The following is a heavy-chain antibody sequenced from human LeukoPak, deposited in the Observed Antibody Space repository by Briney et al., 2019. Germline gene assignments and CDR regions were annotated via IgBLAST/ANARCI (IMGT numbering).Heavy chain of an antibody. CDR1: GFTLSSYT. V-gene: IGHV3-30-3*01. CDR2: TSYDGVNK. D-gene: IGHD3-10*02. Sequence: PGGSLRLSCAASGFTLSSYTMHWVRQAPGKGLEWVAVTSYDGVNKVYADSVKGRFTISRDNSKNTLYLQMSSLRAEDTAVYYCARDMLETWQWGQGTLVTVSS. J-gene: IGHJ4*02. CDR3: ARDMLETWQ.